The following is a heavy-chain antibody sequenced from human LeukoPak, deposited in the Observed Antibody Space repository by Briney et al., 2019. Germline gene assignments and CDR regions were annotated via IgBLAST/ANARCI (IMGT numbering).Heavy chain of an antibody. CDR3: ASSGHYGSGSSFDY. J-gene: IGHJ4*02. Sequence: PSETLSLTCAVYGVSFSGYYLSWIRQPPGKGLEWIWEINHSGSTNYNPSLKSRVTISVDTSKNQFSLKLSSVTAADTAVYYCASSGHYGSGSSFDYWGQGTLVTVSS. D-gene: IGHD3-10*01. CDR2: INHSGST. CDR1: GVSFSGYY. V-gene: IGHV4-34*01.